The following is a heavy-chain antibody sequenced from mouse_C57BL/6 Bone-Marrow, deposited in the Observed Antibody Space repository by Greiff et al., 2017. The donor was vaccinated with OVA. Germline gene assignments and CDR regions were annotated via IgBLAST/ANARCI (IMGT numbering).Heavy chain of an antibody. V-gene: IGHV1-76*01. Sequence: QVQLKESGAELVRPGASVKLSCKASGYTFTDYYINWVKQRPGQGLEWIARIYPGSGNTYYNEKFKGKATLTAEKSSSTAYMQLSSLTSEDSAVYFCAKGTTVYAMDYWGQGTSVTVSS. CDR1: GYTFTDYY. J-gene: IGHJ4*01. CDR3: AKGTTVYAMDY. D-gene: IGHD1-1*01. CDR2: IYPGSGNT.